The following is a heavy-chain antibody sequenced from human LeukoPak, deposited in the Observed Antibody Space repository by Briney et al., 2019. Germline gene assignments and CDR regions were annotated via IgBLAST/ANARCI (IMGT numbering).Heavy chain of an antibody. CDR1: GFIFTDFY. J-gene: IGHJ4*02. CDR2: VKGDGSTQ. CDR3: ARDGLSAALDY. V-gene: IGHV3-7*01. Sequence: GASLSLSRAASGFIFTDFYMSWVRQAPGKGLEWLANVKGDGSTQNYADSVKGRFTISRDNAQNSVYLQLSSLRAEDTAVYYCARDGLSAALDYWGQGTLVTVSS. D-gene: IGHD2-2*01.